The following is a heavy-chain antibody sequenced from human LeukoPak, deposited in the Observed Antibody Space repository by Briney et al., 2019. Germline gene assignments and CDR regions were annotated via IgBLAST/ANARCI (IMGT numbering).Heavy chain of an antibody. V-gene: IGHV3-7*01. CDR3: ARPRVPDS. J-gene: IGHJ4*02. CDR1: GITFCNYW. CDR2: ITPDGSET. Sequence: GGSLRLSCAASGITFCNYWMNWVRQGPGKGLEWVANITPDGSETNYVVSVKGRFTISRDNAKNSLYLQMNSLRAEDTAVYYCARPRVPDSWGQGTLVIVSS.